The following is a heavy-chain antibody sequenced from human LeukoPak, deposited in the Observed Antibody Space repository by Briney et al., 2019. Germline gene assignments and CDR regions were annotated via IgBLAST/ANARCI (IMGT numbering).Heavy chain of an antibody. V-gene: IGHV3-43*01. CDR2: ISWDGGST. CDR3: AKGYCSSTSCYYYYYYGMDV. CDR1: GFTFDDYT. Sequence: PGGSLRLSCAASGFTFDDYTMHWVRQAPGKGLEWVSLISWDGGSTYYADSVKGRFTISRDNSKNSLYLQMNSLRTEDTALYYCAKGYCSSTSCYYYYYYGMDVWGQGTTVTVSS. J-gene: IGHJ6*02. D-gene: IGHD2-2*01.